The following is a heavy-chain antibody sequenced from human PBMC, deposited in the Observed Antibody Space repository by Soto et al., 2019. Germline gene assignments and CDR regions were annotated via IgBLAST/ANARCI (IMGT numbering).Heavy chain of an antibody. J-gene: IGHJ4*02. Sequence: GGSLRLSCVASGFTFSNYAMSWVRQAPGKGLEWVSIISGTGASTYYADSVKGRFTISRDSSKNTVYLQMNSLRAEDTAVYYCAKGSGSYSGSFDFWGQGTLVIVSS. D-gene: IGHD1-26*01. V-gene: IGHV3-23*01. CDR2: ISGTGAST. CDR3: AKGSGSYSGSFDF. CDR1: GFTFSNYA.